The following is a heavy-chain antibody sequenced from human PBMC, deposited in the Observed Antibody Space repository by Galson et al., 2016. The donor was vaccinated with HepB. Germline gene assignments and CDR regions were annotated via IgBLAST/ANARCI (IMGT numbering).Heavy chain of an antibody. Sequence: QSGAEVKKPGESLKMSCKGSANLFNRYWIAWVRQMPGQGLEWMGIIYPGDSDTKYSPSFEGRVTISVDRAISTAYLQWTSLKASDTANYHCATSRNSAMATDAFDIWGQGTMVIVSS. D-gene: IGHD5-24*01. CDR2: IYPGDSDT. V-gene: IGHV5-51*01. CDR3: ATSRNSAMATDAFDI. CDR1: ANLFNRYW. J-gene: IGHJ3*02.